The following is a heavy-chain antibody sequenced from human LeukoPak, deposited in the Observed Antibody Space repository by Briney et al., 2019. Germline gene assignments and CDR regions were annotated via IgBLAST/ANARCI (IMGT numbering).Heavy chain of an antibody. Sequence: ASVKVSCTASGYTFTSYAMHWVRQAPGQRLEWMGWINAGNGNTKYSQKFQGRVTITRDTSASTAYMELSSLRSEDTAVYYCARVFHGDYVFDYWGQGTLVTVSS. CDR2: INAGNGNT. CDR1: GYTFTSYA. V-gene: IGHV1-3*01. CDR3: ARVFHGDYVFDY. D-gene: IGHD4-17*01. J-gene: IGHJ4*02.